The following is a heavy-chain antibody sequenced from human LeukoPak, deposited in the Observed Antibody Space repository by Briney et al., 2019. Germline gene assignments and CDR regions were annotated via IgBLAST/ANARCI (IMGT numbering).Heavy chain of an antibody. CDR2: IKSKGDGETI. J-gene: IGHJ4*02. V-gene: IGHV3-15*05. D-gene: IGHD1-26*01. CDR3: TRGDFYVGAQDY. Sequence: GGSLRLSCVASGITFSDYWMSWVRQAPGKGLEWVSRIKSKGDGETIDYNTPVKGRFTISRDDSKNTLYLQMNSLGAGDTAVYYCTRGDFYVGAQDYWGQGTLVAVSS. CDR1: GITFSDYW.